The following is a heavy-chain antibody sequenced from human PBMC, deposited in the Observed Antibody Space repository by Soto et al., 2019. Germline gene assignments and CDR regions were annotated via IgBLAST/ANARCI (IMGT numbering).Heavy chain of an antibody. V-gene: IGHV1-18*01. J-gene: IGHJ3*02. CDR3: AREHFKYYYESSLGAFDI. Sequence: QVQLVQSGAEVKKPGASVKVSCKASGYTFTSYGISWVRQAPGQGLEWMGWISAYNGNTNYAQKLQGRVTMTTDTSTSTAYMELRSLRSDDTAVYYCAREHFKYYYESSLGAFDILGQGTMVTVSS. CDR2: ISAYNGNT. D-gene: IGHD3-22*01. CDR1: GYTFTSYG.